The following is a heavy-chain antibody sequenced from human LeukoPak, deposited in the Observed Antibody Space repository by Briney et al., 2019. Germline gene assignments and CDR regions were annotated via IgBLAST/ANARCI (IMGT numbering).Heavy chain of an antibody. CDR3: ASAILTGYPFDY. CDR1: GFTFSSYE. D-gene: IGHD3-9*01. V-gene: IGHV3-48*03. J-gene: IGHJ4*02. CDR2: ISSSGSTI. Sequence: GGSLRLSCAASGFTFSSYEMNWVRQAPGEGLEWVSYISSSGSTIYYADSVKGPFTISRDKAKNSLYLQMNSLRAEDTAVYYCASAILTGYPFDYWGQGTLVTVSS.